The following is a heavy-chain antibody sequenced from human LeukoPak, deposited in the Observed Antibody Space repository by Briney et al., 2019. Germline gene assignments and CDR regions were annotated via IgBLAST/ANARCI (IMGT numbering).Heavy chain of an antibody. J-gene: IGHJ6*02. CDR1: GYTFTVYY. D-gene: IGHD6-13*01. Sequence: GASVKVSCKASGYTFTVYYMHWVRQAPGQGLEWMGRIIPILGIANYAQKFQGRVTITADKSTSTAYMELSSLRSEDTAVYYCARGVAAAGHYYYYGMDVWGQGTTVTVSS. CDR2: IIPILGIA. CDR3: ARGVAAAGHYYYYGMDV. V-gene: IGHV1-69*04.